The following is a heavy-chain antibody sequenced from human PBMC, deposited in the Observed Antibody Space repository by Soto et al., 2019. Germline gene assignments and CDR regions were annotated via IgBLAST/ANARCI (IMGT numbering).Heavy chain of an antibody. CDR2: ISYDGSIK. CDR1: GFTFSSYG. V-gene: IGHV3-30*18. J-gene: IGHJ6*02. D-gene: IGHD3-10*01. CDR3: AKDQLRGVRGVITYYYGMDV. Sequence: QVQLVESGGGVVQPGRSLRLSCAASGFTFSSYGMHWVRQAPGKGLEWVAVISYDGSIKYSADSVKGRFTISRDNSKNTLYLQMNSLRAEDTAVYYCAKDQLRGVRGVITYYYGMDVWGQGTTVTVSS.